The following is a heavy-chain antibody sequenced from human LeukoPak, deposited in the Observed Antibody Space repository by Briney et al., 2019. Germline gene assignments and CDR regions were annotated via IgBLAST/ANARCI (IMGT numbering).Heavy chain of an antibody. CDR1: GFTFSSYS. Sequence: PGGSLRLSCAASGFTFSSYSMNWVRQAPGKGLEWVSSISSSSSYIYYADSVKGRFTISRDNAKNSLYLQMNSLRAEDTAVYYCARVGAAAGTGSDYWGQGTLVTVSS. J-gene: IGHJ4*02. CDR3: ARVGAAAGTGSDY. D-gene: IGHD6-13*01. CDR2: ISSSSSYI. V-gene: IGHV3-21*01.